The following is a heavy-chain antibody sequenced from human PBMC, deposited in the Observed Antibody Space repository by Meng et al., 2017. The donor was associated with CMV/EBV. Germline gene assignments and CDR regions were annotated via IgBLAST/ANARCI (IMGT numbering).Heavy chain of an antibody. CDR1: GGSFSGYY. Sequence: GSLRLSCAVYGGSFSGYYWSWIRQPPGKGLEWIGEINHSGSTNYNPSLKSRVTISVDTSKNQFSLKLSSVTAADTAVYYCARALRFLEWLPDYWGQGTLVTVS. CDR3: ARALRFLEWLPDY. CDR2: INHSGST. J-gene: IGHJ4*02. D-gene: IGHD3-3*01. V-gene: IGHV4-34*01.